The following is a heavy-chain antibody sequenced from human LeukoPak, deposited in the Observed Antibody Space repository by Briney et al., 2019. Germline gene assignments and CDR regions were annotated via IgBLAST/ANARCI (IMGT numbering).Heavy chain of an antibody. Sequence: PGGSLRLSCAASGFTFSNYWMSWVRQAPGKGLEWVAIIKRDGSETYYVDSVKGRFTISRDNTKNSLYLQMNSLRAVDRAVYYCVRAPVTLDQTKVMATDHWGQGTLVTVSS. V-gene: IGHV3-7*01. CDR2: IKRDGSET. D-gene: IGHD5-12*01. CDR1: GFTFSNYW. J-gene: IGHJ4*02. CDR3: VRAPVTLDQTKVMATDH.